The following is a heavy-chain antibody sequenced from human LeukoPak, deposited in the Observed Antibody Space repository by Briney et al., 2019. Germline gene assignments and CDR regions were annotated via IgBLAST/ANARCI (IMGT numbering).Heavy chain of an antibody. CDR3: ARDLTMQGDGYNYLPDY. CDR2: IIPIFGTA. V-gene: IGHV1-69*06. J-gene: IGHJ4*02. D-gene: IGHD5-24*01. CDR1: GGTFSSYA. Sequence: SVKVSCKASGGTFSSYAISWVRQAPGQGLEWMGGIIPIFGTANYAQKFQGRVTITADKSTSTAYMELSSLRSEDTAVYYCARDLTMQGDGYNYLPDYWGQGTLVTVSS.